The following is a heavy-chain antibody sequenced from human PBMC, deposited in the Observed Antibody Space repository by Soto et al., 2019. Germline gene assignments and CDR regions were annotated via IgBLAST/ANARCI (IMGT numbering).Heavy chain of an antibody. J-gene: IGHJ5*01. CDR1: GLSLSGYA. V-gene: IGHV3-23*01. CDR2: VSGSGGTT. Sequence: EVQLMESGGGLVQPGESLRLSCVVSGLSLSGYALSWVRQAPGKGLEWVSAVSGSGGTTYYADSVKGRFTISRDNSKNTLYLQMNGLRVEVTAKYFCAKDGRRVGPTLNWLDSWGQGTQVTVTS. CDR3: AKDGRRVGPTLNWLDS. D-gene: IGHD1-26*01.